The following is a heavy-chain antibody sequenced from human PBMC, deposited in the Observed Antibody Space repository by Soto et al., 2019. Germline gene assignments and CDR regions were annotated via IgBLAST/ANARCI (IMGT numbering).Heavy chain of an antibody. CDR3: ARSVAVPGAHIDY. CDR2: VYYTGST. D-gene: IGHD6-19*01. CDR1: GGSISGSY. J-gene: IGHJ4*02. Sequence: PSETLSLTXSVSGGSISGSYWSWIRQPPGKGLEWLGYVYYTGSTNYSPSLRSRVSISVDTSKNEFSLRLSSVTAADTAVYFCARSVAVPGAHIDYWGQGTQVTVSS. V-gene: IGHV4-59*01.